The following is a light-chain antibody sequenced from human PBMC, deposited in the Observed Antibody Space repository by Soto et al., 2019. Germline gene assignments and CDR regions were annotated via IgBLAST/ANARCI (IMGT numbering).Light chain of an antibody. CDR1: QSISSY. CDR2: AAS. Sequence: IQMTQSPSSLSASVGDRVTITCRASQSISSYLNWYQQKPGKAPKLLIYAASSLQSGVPSRFSGSGSGTDFTLTISSLQPEDFATYYCLQDYNYPPWTFGQGTKVEIK. V-gene: IGKV1-6*01. CDR3: LQDYNYPPWT. J-gene: IGKJ1*01.